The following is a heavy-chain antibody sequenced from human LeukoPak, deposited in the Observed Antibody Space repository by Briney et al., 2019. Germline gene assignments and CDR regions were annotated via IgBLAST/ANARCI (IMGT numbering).Heavy chain of an antibody. Sequence: QSGGSLRLSCAASGFTFSTYNMNWVRQAPGKGPEWVSFISNSGSDTYYRDSVKGRFTISRDNAENSLYLQMDSLRAEDTAVYFCARERPLDYWGQGTLVTVSS. J-gene: IGHJ4*02. CDR2: ISNSGSDT. CDR1: GFTFSTYN. CDR3: ARERPLDY. V-gene: IGHV3-48*01.